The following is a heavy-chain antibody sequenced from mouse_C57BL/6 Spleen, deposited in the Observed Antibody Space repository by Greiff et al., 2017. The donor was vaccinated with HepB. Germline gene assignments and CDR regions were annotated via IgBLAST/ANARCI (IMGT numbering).Heavy chain of an antibody. Sequence: VQLQQPGAELVMPGASVKLSCKASGYTFTSYWMHWVKQRPGQGLEWIGEIDPSDSYTNYNQKFKGKSTLTVDKSSSTAYMQLSSLTSEDSAVYDCARDFTTVVARDYGGQGTTLTVSS. D-gene: IGHD1-1*01. V-gene: IGHV1-69*01. CDR3: ARDFTTVVARDY. CDR2: IDPSDSYT. CDR1: GYTFTSYW. J-gene: IGHJ2*01.